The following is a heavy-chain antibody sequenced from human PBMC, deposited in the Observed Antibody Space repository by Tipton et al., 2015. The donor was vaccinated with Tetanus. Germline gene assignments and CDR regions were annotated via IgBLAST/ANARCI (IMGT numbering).Heavy chain of an antibody. CDR2: IYYSGSA. Sequence: TLSLTCTVSGDSVSGYYWSWIRQPPGKALEWVAHIYYSGSATYNPSVASRATVSIDMSKNQFSLRLTSATAADTAMYYCARGSDIVVVPGVTRADWFDPWGQGTLATVSS. J-gene: IGHJ5*02. V-gene: IGHV4-59*02. CDR1: GDSVSGYY. D-gene: IGHD2-2*01. CDR3: ARGSDIVVVPGVTRADWFDP.